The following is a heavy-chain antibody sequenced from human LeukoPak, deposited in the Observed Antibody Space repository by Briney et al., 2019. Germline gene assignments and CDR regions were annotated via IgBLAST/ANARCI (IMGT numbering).Heavy chain of an antibody. CDR1: GFTFSTYA. V-gene: IGHV3-21*01. CDR3: ARESGGDLGEAFDI. Sequence: TSGGSLRLSCAASGFTFSTYAMNWVRQAPGEGLEWVSSIGGSSTSLYYADSLKGRFTISRDNAKNSLYLQLNSLRAEDTAVYYCARESGGDLGEAFDIWGQGTMVTVSS. CDR2: IGGSSTSL. J-gene: IGHJ3*02. D-gene: IGHD1-26*01.